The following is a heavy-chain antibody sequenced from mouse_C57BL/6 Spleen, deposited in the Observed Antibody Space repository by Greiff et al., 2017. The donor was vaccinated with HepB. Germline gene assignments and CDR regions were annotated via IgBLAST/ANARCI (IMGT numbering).Heavy chain of an antibody. J-gene: IGHJ3*01. V-gene: IGHV1-59*01. CDR1: GYTFTSYW. CDR2: IDPSDSYT. CDR3: AREGRHYYGSSSWFAY. Sequence: VQLQQPGAELVRPGTSVKLSCKASGYTFTSYWMHWVKQRPGQGLEWIGVIDPSDSYTNYNQKFKGKATLTVDTSSSTAYMQLSSLTSEDSAVYYCAREGRHYYGSSSWFAYWGQGTLVTVSA. D-gene: IGHD1-1*01.